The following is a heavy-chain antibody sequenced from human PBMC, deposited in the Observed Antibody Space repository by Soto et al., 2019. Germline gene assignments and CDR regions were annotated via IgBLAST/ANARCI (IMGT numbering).Heavy chain of an antibody. J-gene: IGHJ5*02. CDR3: AREGGNSRSWYWRWFDP. CDR1: GYTFTGYY. D-gene: IGHD6-13*01. V-gene: IGHV1-2*02. Sequence: GAPVKGSCKASGYTFTGYYMHWVRQAPGQGLEWMGWINPNSGGTNYAQKFQGRVTMTRDPSISTAYMDMSRLRSDDTAVYYCAREGGNSRSWYWRWFDPWGQGPLATAPQ. CDR2: INPNSGGT.